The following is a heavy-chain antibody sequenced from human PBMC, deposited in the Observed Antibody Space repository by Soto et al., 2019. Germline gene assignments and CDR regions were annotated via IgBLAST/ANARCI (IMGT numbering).Heavy chain of an antibody. D-gene: IGHD3-3*01. Sequence: SETLSLTCTVSGGSVSSGSYYWSWIRQPPGKGLEWIGYIYYSGSANYNPSLKSRVTISVDASKNQFSLKLSSVTAADTAVYYCSRESRTTIFRVVNDYGMDVWGQGTTVTVSS. CDR1: GGSVSSGSYY. CDR3: SRESRTTIFRVVNDYGMDV. J-gene: IGHJ6*02. V-gene: IGHV4-61*01. CDR2: IYYSGSA.